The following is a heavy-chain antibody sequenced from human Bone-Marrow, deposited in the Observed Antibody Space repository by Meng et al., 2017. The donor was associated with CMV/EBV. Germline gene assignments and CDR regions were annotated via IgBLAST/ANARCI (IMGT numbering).Heavy chain of an antibody. CDR2: IRYDGSNK. D-gene: IGHD3-22*01. CDR1: GFTFSSYG. J-gene: IGHJ4*02. Sequence: GESLKISCAASGFTFSSYGMHWVRQAPSKGLEWVAFIRYDGSNKYYADSVKGRFTISRDNSKNTLYLQMNSLRAEDTAVYYCAKDGLYDSSGYYYDYYCDYWGQGTLVTVDS. V-gene: IGHV3-30*02. CDR3: AKDGLYDSSGYYYDYYCDY.